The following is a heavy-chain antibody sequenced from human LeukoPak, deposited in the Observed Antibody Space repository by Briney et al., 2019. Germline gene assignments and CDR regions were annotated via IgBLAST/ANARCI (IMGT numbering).Heavy chain of an antibody. J-gene: IGHJ3*02. CDR1: GFTFTNHG. D-gene: IGHD3-10*01. CDR3: AKDFGEAAFDI. CDR2: IWDDGSDK. V-gene: IGHV3-30*02. Sequence: PGGSLRLSCVASGFTFTNHGMHWVRQAPGKGLEWVASIWDDGSDKYYADSVKGRFTISRDNSKNTLYLQMNSLRAEDTAVYYCAKDFGEAAFDIWGQGTMVTVSS.